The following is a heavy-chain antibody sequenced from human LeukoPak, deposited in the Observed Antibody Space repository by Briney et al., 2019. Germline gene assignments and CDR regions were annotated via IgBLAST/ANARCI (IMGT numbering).Heavy chain of an antibody. CDR2: MSSSGTTI. J-gene: IGHJ4*02. D-gene: IGHD6-6*01. CDR3: AKDRVPLAARPLHFDY. V-gene: IGHV3-11*01. Sequence: KPGGSLRLSCAASGFTFSDYYMSWIRQAPGKGLEWVSYMSSSGTTIYYADSVKGRFTISRDNSKNTLYLQMNSLRAEDTAVYYCAKDRVPLAARPLHFDYWGQGTLVTVSS. CDR1: GFTFSDYY.